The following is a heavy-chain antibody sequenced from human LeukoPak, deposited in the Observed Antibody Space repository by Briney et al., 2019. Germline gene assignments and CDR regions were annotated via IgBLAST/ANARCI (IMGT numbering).Heavy chain of an antibody. Sequence: ASVKVSCKASGYTFTGYYMRWVRQAPGQGLEWMGRINPNSGGTNYAQKFQGRVTMTRDTSISTAYMELSRLRSDDTAVYYCARDLSSGSYYGNWGQGTLVTVSS. J-gene: IGHJ4*02. V-gene: IGHV1-2*06. CDR2: INPNSGGT. D-gene: IGHD1-26*01. CDR3: ARDLSSGSYYGN. CDR1: GYTFTGYY.